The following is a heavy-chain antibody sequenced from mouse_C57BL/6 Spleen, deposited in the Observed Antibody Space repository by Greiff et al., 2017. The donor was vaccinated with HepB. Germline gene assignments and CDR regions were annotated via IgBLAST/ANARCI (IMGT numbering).Heavy chain of an antibody. Sequence: DVQLVESGGGLVQPKGSLKLSCAASGFTFNTYAMHWVRQAPGTGLEWVARIRSKSSNYATYYADSVKDRFTISRDESQSMLYMQTNNLKTEDTAMYYCVRGGQPHFDYWGQGTTLTVSS. J-gene: IGHJ2*01. CDR2: IRSKSSNYAT. CDR1: GFTFNTYA. V-gene: IGHV10-3*01. D-gene: IGHD3-3*01. CDR3: VRGGQPHFDY.